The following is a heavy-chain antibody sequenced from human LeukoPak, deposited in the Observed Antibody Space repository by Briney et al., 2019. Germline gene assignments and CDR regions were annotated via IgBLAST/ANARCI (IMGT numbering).Heavy chain of an antibody. V-gene: IGHV3-23*01. D-gene: IGHD3-10*01. CDR1: GFTFSSYA. CDR2: ISGSGSYT. Sequence: PGGSLRLSCAASGFTFSSYAMSWVRQAPGKGLEWVSAISGSGSYTYYADSVKGRFTISRDNSKNTLYLQMNSLRAEDTAVYYCAKDGLHYYGSGSFFDPWGRGTLVTVSS. J-gene: IGHJ5*02. CDR3: AKDGLHYYGSGSFFDP.